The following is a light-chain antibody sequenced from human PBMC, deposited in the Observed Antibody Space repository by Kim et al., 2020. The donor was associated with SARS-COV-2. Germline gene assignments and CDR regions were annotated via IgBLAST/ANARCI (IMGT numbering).Light chain of an antibody. Sequence: ISTYLNWYQQKPGIAPKLLIYGSSSLQSGVPSRFSGSASGTDFTLTISSLQPEDFATYYCQQSYDSPCTFGQGTKLEI. CDR3: QQSYDSPCT. CDR1: ISTY. J-gene: IGKJ2*02. V-gene: IGKV1-39*01. CDR2: GSS.